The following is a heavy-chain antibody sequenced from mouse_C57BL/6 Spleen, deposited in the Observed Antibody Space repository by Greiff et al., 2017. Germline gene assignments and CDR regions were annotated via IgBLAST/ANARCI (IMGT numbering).Heavy chain of an antibody. CDR2: SRNKANDYTT. CDR1: GFTFSDFY. CDR3: ARDVGFAY. J-gene: IGHJ3*01. Sequence: EVQRVESGGGLVQSGRSLRLSCATSGFTFSDFYMEWVRQAPGKGLEWIAASRNKANDYTTEYSASVKGRFIVSRDTSQSILYLQMNALRAEDTAIYYCARDVGFAYWGQGTLVTVSA. V-gene: IGHV7-1*01.